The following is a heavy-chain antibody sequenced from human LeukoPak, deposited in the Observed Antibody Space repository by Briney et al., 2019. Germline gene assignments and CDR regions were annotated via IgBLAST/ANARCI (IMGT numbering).Heavy chain of an antibody. CDR1: GFTFSTYA. CDR2: ISSDGETT. Sequence: PGGSLRLSCVASGFTFSTYAMHWVRQAPGKGLEYVSTISSDGETTYYANSVKGRFTISRDNSKNTLYLQMGSLRGEDMAVYYCGTSEAFWGQGTLVTVSS. CDR3: GTSEAF. V-gene: IGHV3-64*01. J-gene: IGHJ4*02.